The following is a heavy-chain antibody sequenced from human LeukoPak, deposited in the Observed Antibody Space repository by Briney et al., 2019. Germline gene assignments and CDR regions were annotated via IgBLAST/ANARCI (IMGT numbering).Heavy chain of an antibody. D-gene: IGHD6-19*01. V-gene: IGHV1-2*02. J-gene: IGHJ5*02. CDR3: AKGSGYTNSWYWFDP. Sequence: GASVKVSCRTSGYTFSNYYMHWVRQAPGQGPEWMGWINPKSGGTDYAQRFQGRVTMTRDTSISTAYMELSGLRSDDTAVYYCAKGSGYTNSWYWFDPWGQGTLVTVSS. CDR2: INPKSGGT. CDR1: GYTFSNYY.